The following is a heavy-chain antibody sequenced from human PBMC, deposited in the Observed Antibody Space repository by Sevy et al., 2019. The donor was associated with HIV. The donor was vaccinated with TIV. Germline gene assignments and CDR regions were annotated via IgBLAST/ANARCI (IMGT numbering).Heavy chain of an antibody. Sequence: GQSLKISCKGLGYRFTSYWIGWVRQMPGKGLQWMGSIDPDHSDTRDSPSFEGRVSISADKSTGYAYLQWSSLKASDCAIYYCARGAFQSSSSSAFDHWGQGTMVTVSS. CDR2: IDPDHSDT. CDR1: GYRFTSYW. D-gene: IGHD6-6*01. CDR3: ARGAFQSSSSSAFDH. J-gene: IGHJ4*02. V-gene: IGHV5-51*01.